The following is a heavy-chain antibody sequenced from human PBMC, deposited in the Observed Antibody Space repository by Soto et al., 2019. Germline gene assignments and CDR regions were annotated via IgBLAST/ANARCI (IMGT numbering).Heavy chain of an antibody. J-gene: IGHJ4*02. D-gene: IGHD1-1*01. Sequence: HLVESGGDLVQPGGSLRLSCAASGFTFTNAWMSWVRQAPGKGPEWVGRIKSKTDGGTTDYAAPAKGRFTISRDDSKSTLYLQMNSLETEDTAVYYCATYWNQPGWGQGTLVTVSS. V-gene: IGHV3-15*01. CDR1: GFTFTNAW. CDR3: ATYWNQPG. CDR2: IKSKTDGGTT.